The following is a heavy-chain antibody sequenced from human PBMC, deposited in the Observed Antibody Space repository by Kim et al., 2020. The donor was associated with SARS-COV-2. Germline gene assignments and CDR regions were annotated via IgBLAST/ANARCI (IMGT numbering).Heavy chain of an antibody. CDR1: GFTFSSYG. CDR3: AKLGSGYLRVSDAFDI. D-gene: IGHD3-22*01. CDR2: ISYDGSNK. Sequence: GGSLRLSCAASGFTFSSYGMHWVRQAPGKGLEWVAVISYDGSNKYYADSVKGRFTISRDNSKNTLYLQMNSLRAEDTAVYYCAKLGSGYLRVSDAFDIWG. J-gene: IGHJ3*02. V-gene: IGHV3-30*18.